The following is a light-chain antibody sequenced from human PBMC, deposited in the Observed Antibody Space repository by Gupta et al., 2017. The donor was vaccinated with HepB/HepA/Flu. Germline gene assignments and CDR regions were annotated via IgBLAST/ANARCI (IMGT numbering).Light chain of an antibody. J-gene: IGLJ2*01. CDR3: SSFTSTSTVI. CDR1: SSDVGAYNY. CDR2: DVS. V-gene: IGLV2-14*03. Sequence: QSGLTQPASVSGSPGQPNTISCNGTSSDVGAYNYVSWYQQHPGKAPKFIIYDVSNRPSGVSNRFSGSKSGNTASLTISGLQAEDEADYYCSSFTSTSTVIFGGGTKLTVL.